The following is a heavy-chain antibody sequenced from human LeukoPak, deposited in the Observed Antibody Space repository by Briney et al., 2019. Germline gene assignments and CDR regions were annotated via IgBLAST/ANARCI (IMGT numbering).Heavy chain of an antibody. CDR3: ARPPMVRGVIITGDDVFDI. CDR2: IWYDGSNK. Sequence: GGSLRLSCAASGFTFSGYGMHWVRQAPGKGLEWVAVIWYDGSNKYYADSVKGRFTISRDNSKNTLYLQMNSLKAEDTAVYYCARPPMVRGVIITGDDVFDIWGQGTTVTVSS. V-gene: IGHV3-33*01. D-gene: IGHD3-10*01. J-gene: IGHJ3*02. CDR1: GFTFSGYG.